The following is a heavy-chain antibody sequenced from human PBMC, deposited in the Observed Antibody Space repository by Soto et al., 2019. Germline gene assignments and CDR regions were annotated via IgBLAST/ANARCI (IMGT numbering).Heavy chain of an antibody. D-gene: IGHD3-3*01. J-gene: IGHJ4*02. CDR1: GGSISSGDYC. Sequence: SETLSLTCTVSGGSISSGDYCWSWIRQPPGKGLEWIGYIYYSGSTYYNPSLKSRVTISVDTSKNQFSLKLSSVTAADTAVYYCARAFGPGGVVINLIYFDYWGQGTLVTVSS. CDR3: ARAFGPGGVVINLIYFDY. V-gene: IGHV4-30-4*01. CDR2: IYYSGST.